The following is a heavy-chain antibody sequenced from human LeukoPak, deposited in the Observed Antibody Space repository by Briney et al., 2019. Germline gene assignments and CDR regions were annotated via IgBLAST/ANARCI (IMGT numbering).Heavy chain of an antibody. Sequence: ASVKVSCKASGYTFTGYYMHWVRQAPGQGLAWMGRINPNSGGTNYAQKFQGRVTMTRDTSISTAYMELSRLRSDDTAVYYCARDGGDLWSGESYYFDYWGQGTLVTVSS. D-gene: IGHD3-10*01. J-gene: IGHJ4*02. CDR2: INPNSGGT. V-gene: IGHV1-2*06. CDR3: ARDGGDLWSGESYYFDY. CDR1: GYTFTGYY.